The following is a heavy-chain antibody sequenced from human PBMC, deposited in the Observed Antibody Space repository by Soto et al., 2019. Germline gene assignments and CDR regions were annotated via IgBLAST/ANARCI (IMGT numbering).Heavy chain of an antibody. Sequence: QVQLVQSGAEVKKPGASVKVSCKASGYTFTSYYMHWVRQAPGQGLEWMGIINPSGGSTSYAQKFPGRVTMTRDTSTSKVYIELCSLRSEDTAVYYCARERADPAMVSDGYWGQGTLVTVSS. CDR2: INPSGGST. CDR3: ARERADPAMVSDGY. D-gene: IGHD5-18*01. CDR1: GYTFTSYY. J-gene: IGHJ4*02. V-gene: IGHV1-46*01.